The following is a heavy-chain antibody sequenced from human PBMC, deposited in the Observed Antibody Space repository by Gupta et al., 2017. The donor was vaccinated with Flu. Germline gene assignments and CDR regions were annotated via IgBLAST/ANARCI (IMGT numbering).Heavy chain of an antibody. V-gene: IGHV4-39*02. CDR1: GDSVSSARYY. CDR2: IYYTGKT. J-gene: IGHJ3*01. Sequence: QLQFQESGPRLIKPSETLSLICTVSGDSVSSARYYWGWIRQPPGKGLEWLGNIYYTGKTQYNPSLKSRVSVSLDTSKNHFSLSLTAVTAADAAVYFCARLCATDTCPRNSFDVWGPGTTVTVSS. D-gene: IGHD2-21*01. CDR3: ARLCATDTCPRNSFDV.